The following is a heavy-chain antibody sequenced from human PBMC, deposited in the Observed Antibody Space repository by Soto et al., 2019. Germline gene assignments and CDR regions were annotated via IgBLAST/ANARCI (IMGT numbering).Heavy chain of an antibody. V-gene: IGHV3-74*01. CDR1: GFTFNTYW. Sequence: EVQLVESGGGLVQPGGSLRLSCAASGFTFNTYWMHWVRQAPGRGLVWVSRLNSDGSSKYYGDSMKGRFTISRDNADNTVYLQMNSLRDEDTAVYFWLRGFKNYYAMDGWGQGSTVTVSS. CDR2: LNSDGSSK. J-gene: IGHJ6*02. CDR3: LRGFKNYYAMDG.